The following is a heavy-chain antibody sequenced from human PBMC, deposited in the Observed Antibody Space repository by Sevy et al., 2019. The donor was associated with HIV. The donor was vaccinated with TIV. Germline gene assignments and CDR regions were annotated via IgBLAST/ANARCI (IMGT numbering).Heavy chain of an antibody. V-gene: IGHV3-48*01. J-gene: IGHJ4*02. Sequence: GGSLRLSCAASGFSFSIYSMNWVRQAPGRGLEWVSYMSNTGSTIHYADSVKGRFTISRDNAKNSLYLQMNSLRVEDTAVYYCASQRGGYERLYYFDYWGQGTLVTVSS. CDR2: MSNTGSTI. CDR3: ASQRGGYERLYYFDY. D-gene: IGHD5-12*01. CDR1: GFSFSIYS.